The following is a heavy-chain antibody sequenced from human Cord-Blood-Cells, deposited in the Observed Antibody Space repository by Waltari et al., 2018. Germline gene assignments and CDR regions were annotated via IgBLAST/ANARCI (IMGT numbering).Heavy chain of an antibody. V-gene: IGHV3-48*01. CDR2: ISCSSSTI. J-gene: IGHJ4*02. D-gene: IGHD4-17*01. CDR1: GFTFSSYR. Sequence: EVQLVESGGGLVQPGGSLRLSCAASGFTFSSYRMNWVRQGPGTGLEWVSYISCSSSTIYYADAVKGRLAIARENAKNSLYLQMNSLRAEDTAVYDCARDRTVEPFDYWGQGTLVTVSA. CDR3: ARDRTVEPFDY.